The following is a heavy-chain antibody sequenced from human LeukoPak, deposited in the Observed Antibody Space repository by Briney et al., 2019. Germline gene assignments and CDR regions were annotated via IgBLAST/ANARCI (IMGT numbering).Heavy chain of an antibody. V-gene: IGHV4-59*11. CDR2: IYNSGST. CDR1: GGSTSRHY. D-gene: IGHD3-3*01. Sequence: PSETLSLTCTLSGGSTSRHYWSWIRQSPGKGLEWIGCIYNSGSTRYNPSLKSRVTISEDTSQNQFSLGLNSVTAADTAVYFCARASAGAIFYYGMDVWGQGTTVTVAS. J-gene: IGHJ6*02. CDR3: ARASAGAIFYYGMDV.